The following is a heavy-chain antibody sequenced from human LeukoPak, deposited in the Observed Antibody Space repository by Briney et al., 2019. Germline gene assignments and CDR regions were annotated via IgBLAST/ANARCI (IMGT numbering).Heavy chain of an antibody. CDR2: INHSGST. D-gene: IGHD4-17*01. V-gene: IGHV4-34*01. Sequence: SETLSLTCAVYGGSFSGYYWSWIRQPPGKGLEWIGEINHSGSTNYNPSLKSRVTMSVDTSKNQFSLKLSSVTAADTAVYYCASTVTTWGEDAFDIWGQGTMVTVSS. CDR3: ASTVTTWGEDAFDI. CDR1: GGSFSGYY. J-gene: IGHJ3*02.